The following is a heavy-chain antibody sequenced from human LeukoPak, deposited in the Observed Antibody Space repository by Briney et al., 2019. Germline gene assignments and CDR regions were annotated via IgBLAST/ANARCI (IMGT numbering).Heavy chain of an antibody. V-gene: IGHV1-2*06. Sequence: ASVKVPCKASGYTFTGYYMHWVRQAPGQGLEWMGRINPNSGGTNYAQKFQGRVTMTRDTSISTAYMELSRLRSDDTAVYYCARRKAVAGTVVFDYWGQGTLVTVSS. CDR2: INPNSGGT. D-gene: IGHD6-19*01. CDR1: GYTFTGYY. CDR3: ARRKAVAGTVVFDY. J-gene: IGHJ4*02.